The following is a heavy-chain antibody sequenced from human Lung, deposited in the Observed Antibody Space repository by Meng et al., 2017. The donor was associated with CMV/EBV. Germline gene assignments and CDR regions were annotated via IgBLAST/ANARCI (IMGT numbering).Heavy chain of an antibody. Sequence: SCAASGFTFSDAWMTWVRQPPGKGLEWLGRIKSDTDGGTTDYAAPLKGRFTISRDDSKNKLFLQMNSLKTEDTAMYYCTTDTSEGYFYDIWVQGTXVTVSS. D-gene: IGHD3-22*01. CDR2: IKSDTDGGTT. CDR3: TTDTSEGYFYDI. J-gene: IGHJ3*02. CDR1: GFTFSDAW. V-gene: IGHV3-15*01.